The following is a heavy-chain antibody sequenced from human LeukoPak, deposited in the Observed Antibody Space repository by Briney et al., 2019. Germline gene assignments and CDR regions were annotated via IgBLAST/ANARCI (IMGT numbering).Heavy chain of an antibody. CDR1: GDSFTDYY. Sequence: SETLSLTCNVIGDSFTDYYWNWIRQPPGKGLEWIGYIYYNENSNYSPSLKGRVTLSVDTSRNQFSLHLAPVTAADTAMYYCARDGGLQSHFDFWGQGILVTVAS. V-gene: IGHV4-59*01. CDR2: IYYNENS. CDR3: ARDGGLQSHFDF. J-gene: IGHJ4*02. D-gene: IGHD3-16*01.